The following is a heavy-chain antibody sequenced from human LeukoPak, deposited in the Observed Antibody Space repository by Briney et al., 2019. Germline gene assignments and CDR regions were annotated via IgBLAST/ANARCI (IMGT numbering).Heavy chain of an antibody. CDR1: GFTFSNYG. D-gene: IGHD3-22*01. J-gene: IGHJ4*02. CDR2: IWYDGSDK. Sequence: PGGSLRLSCAASGFTFSNYGMHWVRQAPGKGLEWVTFIWYDGSDKYYADSVKGRFTISRDNSKNTLYLQMNSLRAEDTAVYYCAKDLADLGYYYDSSGYREKPDYWGQGTLVTVSS. CDR3: AKDLADLGYYYDSSGYREKPDY. V-gene: IGHV3-30*02.